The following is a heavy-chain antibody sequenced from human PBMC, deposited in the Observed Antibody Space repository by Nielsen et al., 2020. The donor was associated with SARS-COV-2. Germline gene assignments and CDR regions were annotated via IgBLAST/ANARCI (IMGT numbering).Heavy chain of an antibody. CDR2: ISYDGSNK. D-gene: IGHD3-10*01. V-gene: IGHV3-30*04. CDR1: GFTFGDYA. Sequence: GGSLRLSCTASGFTFGDYAMSWFRQAPGKGLEWVAVISYDGSNKYYADSVKGRFTISRDNSKNTLYLQMNSLRAEDTAVYYCAKASRGGYYYGMDVWGQGTTVTVSS. CDR3: AKASRGGYYYGMDV. J-gene: IGHJ6*02.